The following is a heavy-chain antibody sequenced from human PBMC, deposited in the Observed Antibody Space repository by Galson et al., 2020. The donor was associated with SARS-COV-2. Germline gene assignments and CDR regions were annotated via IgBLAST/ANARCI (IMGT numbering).Heavy chain of an antibody. CDR2: IDPTDSYT. J-gene: IGHJ2*01. Sequence: KVSCKGSGYSFPTYWISWVRQMPGKGLEWMGRIDPTDSYTNYSPSFQGHVTISADKSSSTAYLQWSSLKASDTAIYYCARQSSTWYAGGLQLWYFDLWCRGTLVTVSS. V-gene: IGHV5-10-1*01. D-gene: IGHD6-13*01. CDR1: GYSFPTYW. CDR3: ARQSSTWYAGGLQLWYFDL.